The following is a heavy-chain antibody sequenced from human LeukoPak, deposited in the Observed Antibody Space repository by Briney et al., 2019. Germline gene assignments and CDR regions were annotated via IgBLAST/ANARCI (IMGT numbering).Heavy chain of an antibody. Sequence: SETLSLTCAVYGGSFSGYYWSWIRQPPGKGLEWIGEINHSGSTNYNPSLKSRVTISVDTSKNQFSLMLSSVTAADTAVYYCARPTTTGDDYWGQGTLVTVSS. J-gene: IGHJ4*02. V-gene: IGHV4-34*01. CDR2: INHSGST. D-gene: IGHD4-11*01. CDR1: GGSFSGYY. CDR3: ARPTTTGDDY.